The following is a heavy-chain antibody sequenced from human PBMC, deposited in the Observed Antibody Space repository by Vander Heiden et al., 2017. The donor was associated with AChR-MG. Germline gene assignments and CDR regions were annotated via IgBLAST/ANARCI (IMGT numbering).Heavy chain of an antibody. CDR1: GLTSRNQA. D-gene: IGHD7-27*01. J-gene: IGHJ4*02. CDR2: ISGSGSST. CDR3: AKDGPGTWGAFDN. V-gene: IGHV3-23*01. Sequence: EVPPLESGGELEQPGASPRLPCLASGLTSRNQAITWVLQAPRKGVEWVSTISGSGSSTYYPDSVKGRFTISRDNSKNTVHLQMNSLRVEDTAVYYCAKDGPGTWGAFDNWGQGTLVTVSS.